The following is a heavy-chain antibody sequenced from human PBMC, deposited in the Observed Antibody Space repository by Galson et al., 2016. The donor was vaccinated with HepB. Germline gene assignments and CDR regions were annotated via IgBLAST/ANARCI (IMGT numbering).Heavy chain of an antibody. CDR3: ARQTTFGVVTYFDL. Sequence: SETLSLTCTISGGSIRNYFWSWIRQPPGKGLEWIGYIAYNGRTNYNPSLKSRVIISMDTSKNYFSLRLSSVAAADTAVYYCARQTTFGVVTYFDLWGQGTLVTVS. CDR1: GGSIRNYF. J-gene: IGHJ4*02. V-gene: IGHV4-59*01. D-gene: IGHD3-3*01. CDR2: IAYNGRT.